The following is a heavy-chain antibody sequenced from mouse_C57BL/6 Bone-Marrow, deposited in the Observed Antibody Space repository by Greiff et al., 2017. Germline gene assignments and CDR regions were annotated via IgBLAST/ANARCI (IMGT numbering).Heavy chain of an antibody. CDR1: GFTFSDYY. D-gene: IGHD2-4*01. V-gene: IGHV5-12*01. CDR2: ISNGGGST. CDR3: ARQIYCDYGGFAY. Sequence: EVKLMESGGGLVQPGGSLKLSCAASGFTFSDYYMYWVRQTPEKRLEWVAYISNGGGSTYYPDTVKGRFPISRDKAKNTLYLQMSRLKSEDTAMYYCARQIYCDYGGFAYWGQGTLVTVSA. J-gene: IGHJ3*01.